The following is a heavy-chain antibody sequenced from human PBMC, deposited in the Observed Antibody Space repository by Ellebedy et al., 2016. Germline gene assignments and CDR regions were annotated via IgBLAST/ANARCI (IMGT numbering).Heavy chain of an antibody. CDR3: AREIVVVPAAILTYHYYGMDV. J-gene: IGHJ6*02. D-gene: IGHD2-2*01. CDR1: GFTVSTNY. CDR2: IFSDGNT. V-gene: IGHV3-53*05. Sequence: GESLKISCAASGFTVSTNYMKWVRQAPGKGLEWVSAIFSDGNTYYADSVKGRFTISRDNSKNTLNLQMNSLRVEDTAVYYCAREIVVVPAAILTYHYYGMDVWGQGTTVTVSS.